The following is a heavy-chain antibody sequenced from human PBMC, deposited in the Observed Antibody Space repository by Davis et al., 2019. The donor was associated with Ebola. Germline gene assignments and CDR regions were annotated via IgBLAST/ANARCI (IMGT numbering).Heavy chain of an antibody. CDR3: ARDRFRGLRAIDY. D-gene: IGHD5-12*01. CDR2: INPHNGNT. J-gene: IGHJ4*02. V-gene: IGHV1-18*04. CDR1: GYTFTNYG. Sequence: AASVKVSCKASGYTFTNYGITWVRQAPGQGLEWMGWINPHNGNTNYAQNVQGRVTMTTDTSTTTAYMEVGSLTSDDTAVYYCARDRFRGLRAIDYWGQGTLVTVSS.